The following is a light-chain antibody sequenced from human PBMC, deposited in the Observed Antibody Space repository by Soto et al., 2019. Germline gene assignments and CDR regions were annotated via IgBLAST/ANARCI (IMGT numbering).Light chain of an antibody. J-gene: IGKJ5*01. Sequence: EIVTTQSPATLSVSPGERATLSCRASQSVSNNLAWYQQKPGQAPRLLIYGASTRATGIPVRFSGSGSGTEFTLTISSLQSEDFAVYYCQQYKNWPPYTFGQGTRLEIK. CDR3: QQYKNWPPYT. V-gene: IGKV3-15*01. CDR1: QSVSNN. CDR2: GAS.